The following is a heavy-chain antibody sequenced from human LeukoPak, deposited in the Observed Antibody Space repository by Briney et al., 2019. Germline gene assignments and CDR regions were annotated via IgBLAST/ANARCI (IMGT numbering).Heavy chain of an antibody. J-gene: IGHJ3*02. V-gene: IGHV4-4*07. D-gene: IGHD3-22*01. CDR1: GGSISSYY. Sequence: SETLSLTCTVSGGSISSYYWSWIRQPAGKGLEWIGRIYTSGSTNYNPSLKGRVTMSVDTSKNQFSLKLSSVTAADTAVYYCARGYYYDSSGYTFDIWGQGTMVTVSS. CDR3: ARGYYYDSSGYTFDI. CDR2: IYTSGST.